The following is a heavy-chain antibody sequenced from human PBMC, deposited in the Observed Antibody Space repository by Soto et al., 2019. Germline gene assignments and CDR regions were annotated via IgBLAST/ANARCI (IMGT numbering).Heavy chain of an antibody. Sequence: ASVKVSCKASGYTFTSCYMHWVRQAPGQGLEWMGIINPSGGSTSYAQKFQGRVTMTRDTSTSTVYMELSSLRSEDTAVYYCASGLGLYCSSTSCYMRYYGMDVWGQGTTVTVSS. V-gene: IGHV1-46*01. CDR1: GYTFTSCY. J-gene: IGHJ6*02. D-gene: IGHD2-2*02. CDR2: INPSGGST. CDR3: ASGLGLYCSSTSCYMRYYGMDV.